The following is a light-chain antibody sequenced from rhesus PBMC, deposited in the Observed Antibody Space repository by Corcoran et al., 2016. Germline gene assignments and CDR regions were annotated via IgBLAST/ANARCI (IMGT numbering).Light chain of an antibody. V-gene: IGLV2-23*01. CDR1: SNDVGGYVY. Sequence: QAALTQPPSVSGSPGQSVTISCTGTSNDVGGYVYVSWYQQHPGTAPKLMIYEVSKRPSGVSDRFSGSKSGNTASLTISGLQAEDEADYYCSSYAGSNTYIFGAGTRLTVL. CDR3: SSYAGSNTYI. J-gene: IGLJ1*01. CDR2: EVS.